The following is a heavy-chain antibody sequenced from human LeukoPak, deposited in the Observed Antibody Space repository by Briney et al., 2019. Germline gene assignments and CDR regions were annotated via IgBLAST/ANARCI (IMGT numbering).Heavy chain of an antibody. D-gene: IGHD2-2*01. J-gene: IGHJ5*02. CDR1: GGTFNNDA. CDR3: ASLHCIDACHIRDR. CDR2: MITVLNTA. Sequence: SVKVSCKASGGTFNNDAISWVRQAPGQGFEWMGQMITVLNTADYAQKFEGKITISADTSTNTAYMELSSLRSEGTAVYYCASLHCIDACHIRDRWGQGTLVTVSS. V-gene: IGHV1-69*04.